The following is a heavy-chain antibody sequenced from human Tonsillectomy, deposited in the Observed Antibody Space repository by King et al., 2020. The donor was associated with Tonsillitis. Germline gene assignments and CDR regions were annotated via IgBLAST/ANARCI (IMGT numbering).Heavy chain of an antibody. V-gene: IGHV3-11*01. CDR3: ARHLGDGYNYLDAFDV. CDR2: ISSSGRTT. D-gene: IGHD5-24*01. Sequence: VQLVESGGGLVKPGGSLKLSCAASGFTFSDYYMSWIRQSPGKGLEWLAYISSSGRTTYHADSVRGRFTISRDNAKNSLYLQMNSLRADDTAVYYCARHLGDGYNYLDAFDVWGQGTMVTVSS. J-gene: IGHJ3*01. CDR1: GFTFSDYY.